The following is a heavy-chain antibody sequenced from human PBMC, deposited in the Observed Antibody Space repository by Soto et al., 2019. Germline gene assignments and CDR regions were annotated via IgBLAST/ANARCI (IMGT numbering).Heavy chain of an antibody. CDR2: IYPGDSDT. Sequence: GESLKISCKGSGYSFTSYWIGWVRQMPWKGLEWMGIIYPGDSDTRYSPSFQGQVTISADKSISTAYLQWSSLKASDTAMYYCARTRYSGYESVNDAFDIWGQGTMVTVSS. D-gene: IGHD5-12*01. CDR1: GYSFTSYW. J-gene: IGHJ3*02. CDR3: ARTRYSGYESVNDAFDI. V-gene: IGHV5-51*01.